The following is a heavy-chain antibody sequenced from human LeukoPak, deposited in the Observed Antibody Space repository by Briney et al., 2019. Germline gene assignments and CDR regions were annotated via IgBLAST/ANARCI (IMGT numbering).Heavy chain of an antibody. V-gene: IGHV1-18*01. CDR3: ARHGARITMIVVASYFDY. CDR2: ISAYNGNT. J-gene: IGHJ4*02. CDR1: GYTFTSYG. Sequence: ASVKVSCKASGYTFTSYGISWVRQAPGQGLEWMGWISAYNGNTNYAQKLQGRVTMTTDTSTSTAYMELRSLRSDDTAVYYCARHGARITMIVVASYFDYWGQGTLVTVSS. D-gene: IGHD3-22*01.